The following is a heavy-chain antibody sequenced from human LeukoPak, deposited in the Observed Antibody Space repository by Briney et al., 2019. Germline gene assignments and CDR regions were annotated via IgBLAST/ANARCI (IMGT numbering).Heavy chain of an antibody. CDR2: MNPNSGNT. Sequence: GASVKVSCKASGYTFTSYDINWVRQATGQGLEWMGWMNPNSGNTGYAQKFQGRVTMTRNTSISTAYMELSSLRSEDTAMYYCASMTAAAGTRPFDYWGQGTLVTVSS. CDR3: ASMTAAAGTRPFDY. J-gene: IGHJ4*02. D-gene: IGHD6-13*01. V-gene: IGHV1-8*01. CDR1: GYTFTSYD.